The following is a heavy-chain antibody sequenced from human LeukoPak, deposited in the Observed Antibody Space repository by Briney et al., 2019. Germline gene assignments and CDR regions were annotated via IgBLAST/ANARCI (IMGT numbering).Heavy chain of an antibody. J-gene: IGHJ4*02. Sequence: GGSLRHSCAASGFTFSSYAMHWVRQAPGKGLEWVAVISYDGSNKYYADSVKGRFTISRDNSKNTLYLQMNSLRAEDTAVYYCARVWLGESALNLWGQGTLVTVSS. CDR3: ARVWLGESALNL. V-gene: IGHV3-30*04. CDR1: GFTFSSYA. D-gene: IGHD3-10*01. CDR2: ISYDGSNK.